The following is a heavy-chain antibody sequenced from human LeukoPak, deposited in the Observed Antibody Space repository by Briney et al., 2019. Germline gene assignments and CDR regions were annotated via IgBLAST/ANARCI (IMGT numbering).Heavy chain of an antibody. D-gene: IGHD4-11*01. J-gene: IGHJ6*03. CDR3: ARTEASNSYYYYYYMDV. CDR1: GGSLSSYY. V-gene: IGHV4-59*01. CDR2: IYYSGST. Sequence: SSETLSLTCTVSGGSLSSYYWSWIRQPPGKGLEWIGYIYYSGSTNYNPSLKSRVTISVDTSKNQFSLKLSSVTAADTAVYYCARTEASNSYYYYYYMDVWGKGTTATVSS.